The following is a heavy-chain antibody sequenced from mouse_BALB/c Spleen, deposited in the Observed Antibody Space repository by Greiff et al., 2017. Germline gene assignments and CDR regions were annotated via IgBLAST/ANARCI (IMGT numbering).Heavy chain of an antibody. D-gene: IGHD4-1*01. CDR2: ISTYYGDA. CDR3: ARGAPGTPFAY. CDR1: GYTFTDYA. V-gene: IGHV1S137*01. Sequence: QVQLKESGAELVRPGVSVKISCKGSGYTFTDYAMHWVKQSHAKSLEWIGVISTYYGDASYNQKFKGKATMTVDKSSSTAYMELARLTSEDSAIYYCARGAPGTPFAYWGQGTLVTVSA. J-gene: IGHJ3*01.